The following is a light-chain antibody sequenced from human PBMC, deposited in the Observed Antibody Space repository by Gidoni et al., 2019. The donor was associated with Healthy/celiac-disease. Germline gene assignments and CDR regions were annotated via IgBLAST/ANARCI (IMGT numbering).Light chain of an antibody. J-gene: IGKJ1*01. CDR2: GAS. V-gene: IGKV3-20*01. Sequence: EIVLTQSPGTLSLSPGERATLSCRASQSVSSSYLAWYQQKPGQAPRLPIYGASSRATGIPDRFSGSGSGTDFTLTISRLEPEDFAVYYCQQYGSSPGRTFGQGTKVEIK. CDR1: QSVSSSY. CDR3: QQYGSSPGRT.